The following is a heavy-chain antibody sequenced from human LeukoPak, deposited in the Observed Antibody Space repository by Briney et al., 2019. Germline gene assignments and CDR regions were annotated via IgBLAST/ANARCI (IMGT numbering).Heavy chain of an antibody. CDR2: IYYSGST. CDR1: DGSISSSSYY. CDR3: ASQYAGGFDP. D-gene: IGHD3-10*01. J-gene: IGHJ5*02. Sequence: PSETLSLTCTVSDGSISSSSYYWGWIRQPPGKGLEWIGSIYYSGSTYYNPSLKSRVTISVDTSKNQFSLKLSSVTAADTAVYYCASQYAGGFDPWGQGTLVTVSS. V-gene: IGHV4-39*07.